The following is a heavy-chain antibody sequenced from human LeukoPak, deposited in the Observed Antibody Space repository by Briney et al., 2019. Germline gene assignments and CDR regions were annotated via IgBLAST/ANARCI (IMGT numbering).Heavy chain of an antibody. Sequence: GGSLRLSCEASGFTFSTHTMNWVRQAPGKGLEWVSCISSRSSYIFYADSVRGRFIISRDNAKNSLYLQMNSLRPEDTAKYFCVRKTATEEVYFDNWGQGTPVPVSS. V-gene: IGHV3-21*01. CDR2: ISSRSSYI. J-gene: IGHJ4*02. CDR3: VRKTATEEVYFDN. CDR1: GFTFSTHT.